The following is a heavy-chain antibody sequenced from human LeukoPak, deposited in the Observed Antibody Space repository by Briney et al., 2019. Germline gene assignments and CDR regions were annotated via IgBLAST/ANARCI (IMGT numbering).Heavy chain of an antibody. D-gene: IGHD3-16*02. CDR2: ISSSGSTI. J-gene: IGHJ4*02. CDR1: GFTFSSYE. CDR3: AKDYDYVWGSYRSLNNYFDY. V-gene: IGHV3-48*03. Sequence: GGSLRLSCAASGFTFSSYEMNWVRQAPGKGLEWVSYISSSGSTIYYADSVKGRFTISRDNSKNTLYLQMNSLRAEDTAVYYCAKDYDYVWGSYRSLNNYFDYWGQGTLVTVSS.